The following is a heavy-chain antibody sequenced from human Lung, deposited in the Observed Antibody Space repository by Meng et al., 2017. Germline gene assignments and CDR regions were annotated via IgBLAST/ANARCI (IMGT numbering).Heavy chain of an antibody. V-gene: IGHV3-73*01. J-gene: IGHJ3*02. D-gene: IGHD6-19*01. CDR2: IRSKRDTYAT. CDR1: DFTFSGSD. Sequence: GESLKISCTASDFTFSGSDVHWVRQASGKGLEWVGRIRSKRDTYATAYAASVKGRFTISRDDSKNTAYLQMNSLETEDTALYYCTLYTNGYIWVQGTMVTVSS. CDR3: TLYTNGYI.